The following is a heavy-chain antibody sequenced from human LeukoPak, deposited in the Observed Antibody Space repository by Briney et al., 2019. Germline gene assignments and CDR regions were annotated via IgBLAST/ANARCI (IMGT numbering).Heavy chain of an antibody. V-gene: IGHV1-69*13. CDR2: IIPIFGTA. D-gene: IGHD2-2*01. Sequence: SVKVSCEASGGTFSSYAISWVRQAPGQGLEWMGGIIPIFGTANYAQKFQGRVTITADESTSTAYMELSSLRSEDTAVYYCARGIHPDIVVVPAAHYYYYMDVWGKGTTVTVSS. CDR1: GGTFSSYA. J-gene: IGHJ6*03. CDR3: ARGIHPDIVVVPAAHYYYYMDV.